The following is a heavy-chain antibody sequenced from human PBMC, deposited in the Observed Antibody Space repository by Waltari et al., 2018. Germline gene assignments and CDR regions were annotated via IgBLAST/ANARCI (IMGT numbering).Heavy chain of an antibody. J-gene: IGHJ6*02. Sequence: EVQLVESGGGLVQPGGSLRLSCAASGFTFSNYWLHWVRQAPGKGLVWVSGINSDGSGTTYADSVKGRFAISSDNAKNTRYLQMNSLRAEDTAVYYCARAGLPSATWPYYSYGMDVWGQGTTVTVSS. CDR1: GFTFSNYW. CDR3: ARAGLPSATWPYYSYGMDV. CDR2: INSDGSGT. V-gene: IGHV3-74*01. D-gene: IGHD5-12*01.